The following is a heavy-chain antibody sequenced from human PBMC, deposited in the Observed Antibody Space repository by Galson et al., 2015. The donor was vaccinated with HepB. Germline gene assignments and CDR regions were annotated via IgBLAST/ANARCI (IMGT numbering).Heavy chain of an antibody. CDR2: INPSPGSA. CDR3: ARSPTNWAAKLDY. V-gene: IGHV1-46*01. CDR1: GSVFTNFY. Sequence: LVTVSCKPSGSVFTNFYIHWVRQAPGQGLEWMGIINPSPGSASYAQDIKGRVTVTRDTPTSTVYMELTSLTSDDTAVYYCARSPTNWAAKLDYWGQGTLVTVSS. D-gene: IGHD2-8*01. J-gene: IGHJ4*02.